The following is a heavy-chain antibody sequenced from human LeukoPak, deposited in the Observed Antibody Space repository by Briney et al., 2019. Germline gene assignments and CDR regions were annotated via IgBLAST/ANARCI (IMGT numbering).Heavy chain of an antibody. D-gene: IGHD3-3*01. CDR3: AKGTQGIFDTGFDY. J-gene: IGHJ4*02. V-gene: IGHV3-43D*03. CDR2: ISWDGGST. Sequence: GGSLRLSCAASGFTFDDYAMHWVRQAPGKGLEWVSLISWDGGSTYYADSVKGRFTISRDNSKNSLYLQMNSLRAEDTASYYCAKGTQGIFDTGFDYWGQGTLVTVSS. CDR1: GFTFDDYA.